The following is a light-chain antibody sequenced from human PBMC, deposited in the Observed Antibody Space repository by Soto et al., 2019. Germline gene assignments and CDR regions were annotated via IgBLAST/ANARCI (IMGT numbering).Light chain of an antibody. Sequence: QSALTQPASVSGSPGQSITISCTGTSSDIGAYNYVSWYQQHPGKAPKLMIYDGNIRPSGVSNRFSGSKSGNTASLTISGLQDEDEADYYCTSWTTSTTMIFGGGTKVTVL. CDR2: DGN. CDR3: TSWTTSTTMI. J-gene: IGLJ2*01. V-gene: IGLV2-14*03. CDR1: SSDIGAYNY.